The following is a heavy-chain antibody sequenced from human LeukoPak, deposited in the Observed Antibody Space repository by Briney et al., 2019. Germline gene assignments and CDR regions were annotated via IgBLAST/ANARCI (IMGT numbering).Heavy chain of an antibody. CDR1: GFTFSSYW. D-gene: IGHD2-8*02. J-gene: IGHJ4*02. CDR3: AKEIRRNTGASAYFDY. V-gene: IGHV3-74*01. Sequence: GGSLRLSCAASGFTFSSYWMHWVRQAPGKGLVWVSRINSDGSSTSYADSVKGRFTISRGNAKNTLYLQMNSLRAEDTAIYYCAKEIRRNTGASAYFDYWGQGTLVAVSS. CDR2: INSDGSST.